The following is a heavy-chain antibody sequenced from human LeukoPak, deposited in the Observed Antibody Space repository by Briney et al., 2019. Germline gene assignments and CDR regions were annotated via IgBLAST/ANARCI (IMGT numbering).Heavy chain of an antibody. CDR2: IHYSGST. CDR1: GGSISPYY. J-gene: IGHJ2*01. Sequence: TSETLSLTCTESGGSISPYYWSWIRQPPGKGLEWIGYIHYSGSTNYNPSLKSRVTISVDTSKNQFSLKLSSVTAADTAMYYCARRGVANWYFDLWGRGTLVTVSS. V-gene: IGHV4-59*08. CDR3: ARRGVANWYFDL. D-gene: IGHD2-15*01.